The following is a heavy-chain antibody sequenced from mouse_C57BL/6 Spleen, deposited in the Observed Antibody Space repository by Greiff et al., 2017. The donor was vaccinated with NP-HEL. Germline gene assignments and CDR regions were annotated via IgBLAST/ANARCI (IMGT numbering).Heavy chain of an antibody. CDR3: TRWLPYYAMDY. Sequence: VQLQQSGAELVRPGASVTLSCKASGYTFTDYEMHWVKQTPVHSLEWIGAIDPETGGTAYNQKFKGKAILTADKSSSTAYMELRSLTSEDSAVYYCTRWLPYYAMDYWGQGTSVTVSS. J-gene: IGHJ4*01. CDR2: IDPETGGT. D-gene: IGHD2-2*01. V-gene: IGHV1-15*01. CDR1: GYTFTDYE.